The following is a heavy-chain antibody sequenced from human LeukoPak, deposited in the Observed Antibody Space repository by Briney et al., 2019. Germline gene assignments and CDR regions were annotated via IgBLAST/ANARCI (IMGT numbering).Heavy chain of an antibody. CDR3: ARLHLEGVVVAATYSWFDS. V-gene: IGHV5-51*01. CDR2: IYSGDSDT. Sequence: GESLQISCKGSGYSFTSYWFGWGGQMSGKGRVWMGSIYSGDSDTRYSPSFQGQVTISADKSISTAYLQWSSLKAPDAAMYYCARLHLEGVVVAATYSWFDSWGQGTLVTVSS. J-gene: IGHJ5*01. CDR1: GYSFTSYW. D-gene: IGHD2-15*01.